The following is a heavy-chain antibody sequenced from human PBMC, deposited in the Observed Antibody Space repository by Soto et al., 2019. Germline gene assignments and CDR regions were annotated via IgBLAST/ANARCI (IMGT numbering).Heavy chain of an antibody. CDR2: VYSGGTT. Sequence: PGGSLRLSCAASGFTVSSNYMSWVGQAPGKGLEWVSLVYSGGTTYYADSVKGRFPISRDNSKNTLYLQMNSLTAEDTAVYYCARVLPTYYYDSSGYGELEYYSYGMDPWGQGTTVTVSS. CDR1: GFTVSSNY. V-gene: IGHV3-66*01. D-gene: IGHD3-22*01. J-gene: IGHJ6*02. CDR3: ARVLPTYYYDSSGYGELEYYSYGMDP.